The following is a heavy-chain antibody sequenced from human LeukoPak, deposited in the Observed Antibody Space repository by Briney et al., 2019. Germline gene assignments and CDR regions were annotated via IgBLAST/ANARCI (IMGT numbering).Heavy chain of an antibody. J-gene: IGHJ4*02. V-gene: IGHV3-74*01. CDR2: INAEGSST. D-gene: IGHD3-16*01. CDR3: ARASGYYDSAAFCDY. CDR1: GFTSSSYW. Sequence: GGSLRLSCAASGFTSSSYWMHWVRQAPGKGLVWVSRINAEGSSTNYADSVKGRFTISRDNAKNTLYLQMNSLRAEDTAVYYCARASGYYDSAAFCDYWGQGTLVTVSS.